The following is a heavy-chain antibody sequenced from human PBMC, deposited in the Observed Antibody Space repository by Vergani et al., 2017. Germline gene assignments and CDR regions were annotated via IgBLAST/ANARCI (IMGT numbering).Heavy chain of an antibody. D-gene: IGHD6-13*01. Sequence: EVQLVESGGGLVKPGGSLRLSCAASGLTFSNAWMSWVRQAPGKGLEWVGRIKSKTDGGTTDYAAPVKGRFTISRDDSKNTLYLQMNSLKTEDTAVYYCTTDIYSSSWYVPDYWGQGTLVTVSS. CDR1: GLTFSNAW. V-gene: IGHV3-15*01. CDR3: TTDIYSSSWYVPDY. J-gene: IGHJ4*02. CDR2: IKSKTDGGTT.